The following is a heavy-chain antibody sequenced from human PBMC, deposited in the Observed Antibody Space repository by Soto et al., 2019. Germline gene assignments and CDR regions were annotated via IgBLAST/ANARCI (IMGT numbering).Heavy chain of an antibody. Sequence: PGGSLRLSCAASGFTFSSYGMHWVRQAPGKGLEWVAVIWYDGSNKYYADSVKGRFTISRDNSKNTLYLQMNSLRAEDTAVYYCARAGRYDSRPPIDYWGQGTLVTVSS. J-gene: IGHJ4*02. CDR1: GFTFSSYG. CDR3: ARAGRYDSRPPIDY. V-gene: IGHV3-33*08. D-gene: IGHD3-22*01. CDR2: IWYDGSNK.